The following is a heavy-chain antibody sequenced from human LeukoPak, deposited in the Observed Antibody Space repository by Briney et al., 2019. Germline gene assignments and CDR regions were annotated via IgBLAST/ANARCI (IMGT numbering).Heavy chain of an antibody. CDR2: INHSGTT. Sequence: SETLSLACAVHGGSLSGFYWSWIRQPPGKGLEWIGEINHSGTTNYNPSLKSRVTISVDTSKNQVSLDLASVTAADTAVYYCARASSFDKTTRWNPAYFGPWGPGSLVTVAS. CDR3: ARASSFDKTTRWNPAYFGP. D-gene: IGHD1-1*01. J-gene: IGHJ5*02. CDR1: GGSLSGFY. V-gene: IGHV4-34*01.